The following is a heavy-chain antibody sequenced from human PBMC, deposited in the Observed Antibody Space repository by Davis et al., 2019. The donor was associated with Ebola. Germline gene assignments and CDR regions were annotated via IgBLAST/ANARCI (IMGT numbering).Heavy chain of an antibody. D-gene: IGHD4-17*01. CDR3: ARLKTPYDYDDLYYYYYGMDV. Sequence: GESLKISCAASGFTFSSYWMSWVRQAPGKGLEWVANIKQDGSEKYYVDSVKGRFTISRDNAKNSLYLQMNSLRAEDTAVYYCARLKTPYDYDDLYYYYYGMDVWGQGTTVTVSS. J-gene: IGHJ6*02. V-gene: IGHV3-7*01. CDR1: GFTFSSYW. CDR2: IKQDGSEK.